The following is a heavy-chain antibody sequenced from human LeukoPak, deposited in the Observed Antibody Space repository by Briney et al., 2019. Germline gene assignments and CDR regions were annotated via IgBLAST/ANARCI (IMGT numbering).Heavy chain of an antibody. V-gene: IGHV1-18*01. CDR3: ARDVSSWYLDS. D-gene: IGHD6-13*01. CDR2: ISAYNGNT. Sequence: APAQVSCQAAGFTLNSYWHTRGRQDPRQRGLWMGWISAYNGNTKYEQNRQGRVTMTTDTSTSTAYMELRSLRSDDTAMYYCARDVSSWYLDSWGQGTLVTVSS. CDR1: GFTLNSYW. J-gene: IGHJ4*02.